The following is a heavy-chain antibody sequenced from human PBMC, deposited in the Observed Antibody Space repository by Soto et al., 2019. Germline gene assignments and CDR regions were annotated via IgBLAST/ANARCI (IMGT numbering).Heavy chain of an antibody. D-gene: IGHD3-10*01. J-gene: IGHJ6*02. CDR2: ISSSAGTI. Sequence: QVQLVESGGGLVKPGGSLRLSCAASGLTFSDHYMTWIRQAPGKGLEWISYISSSAGTIYYADSVKGRFTISRDNAKHSLYLQMTNLRAEDTAVYYCARAPYFGSGTYYYYALDVWGQGTTVTVS. CDR1: GLTFSDHY. V-gene: IGHV3-11*01. CDR3: ARAPYFGSGTYYYYALDV.